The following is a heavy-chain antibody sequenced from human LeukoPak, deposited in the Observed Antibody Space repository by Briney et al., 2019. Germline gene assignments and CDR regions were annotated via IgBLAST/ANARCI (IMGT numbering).Heavy chain of an antibody. Sequence: GGSLRLSCAASGFTFSSYAMSWVRQAPGKGLEWVSAISGSGGSTYYADSVKGQFTISRDNSKNTLYLQMNSLRAEDTAVYYCAKVSGELELWYYYYYMDVWGKGTTVTVSS. J-gene: IGHJ6*03. CDR1: GFTFSSYA. CDR3: AKVSGELELWYYYYYMDV. V-gene: IGHV3-23*01. D-gene: IGHD1-7*01. CDR2: ISGSGGST.